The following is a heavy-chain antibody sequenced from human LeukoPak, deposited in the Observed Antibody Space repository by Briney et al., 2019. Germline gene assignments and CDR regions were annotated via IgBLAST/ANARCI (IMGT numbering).Heavy chain of an antibody. Sequence: SETLSLTCAVYGGSFSGYYWSWIRQPPGKGLEWIGEINHSGSTNYNPSLKSRVTISVDTSKNQFSLKLSSVTAADTAVYYCARGSGYYGSGSYYLGYWGQGTLVTVSS. J-gene: IGHJ4*02. CDR2: INHSGST. D-gene: IGHD3-10*01. V-gene: IGHV4-34*01. CDR1: GGSFSGYY. CDR3: ARGSGYYGSGSYYLGY.